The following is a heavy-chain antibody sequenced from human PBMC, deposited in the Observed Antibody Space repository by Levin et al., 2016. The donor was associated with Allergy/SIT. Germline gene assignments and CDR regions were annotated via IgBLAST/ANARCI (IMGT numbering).Heavy chain of an antibody. CDR1: GYTFTSYG. J-gene: IGHJ4*02. Sequence: ASVKVSCKASGYTFTSYGISWVRQAPGQGLEWMGWISAYNGNTNYAQKLQGRVTMTTDTSTSTAYMELRSLRSDDTAVYYCARAVLHGSGSFVLGYFDYWGQGTLVTVSS. CDR3: ARAVLHGSGSFVLGYFDY. CDR2: ISAYNGNT. V-gene: IGHV1-18*01. D-gene: IGHD3-10*01.